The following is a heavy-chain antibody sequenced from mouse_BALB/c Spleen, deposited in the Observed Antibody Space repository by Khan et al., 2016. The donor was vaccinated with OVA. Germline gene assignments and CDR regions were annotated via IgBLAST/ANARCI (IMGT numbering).Heavy chain of an antibody. CDR1: GYTFTNYG. D-gene: IGHD1-1*02. J-gene: IGHJ1*01. V-gene: IGHV9-3-1*01. CDR2: INTYTGEP. Sequence: QIQLVQSGPELKKPGETVKISCKASGYTFTNYGMNWVKQAPGKGLKWMGWINTYTGEPTYVDDFKGRFAFSLKTSASTAYLQINNLKNEDTATYFCASGGYWYFDVWGAGTTVTVSS. CDR3: ASGGYWYFDV.